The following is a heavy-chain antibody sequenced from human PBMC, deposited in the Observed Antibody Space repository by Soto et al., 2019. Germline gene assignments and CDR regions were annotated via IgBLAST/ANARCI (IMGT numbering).Heavy chain of an antibody. CDR2: ISPYSGNT. J-gene: IGHJ6*02. Sequence: QVQLVQSGDEVRKPGSSVKVSCKASGYIFVNYGIAWVRQAPGQGLEWMGWISPYSGNTHYASKVQGRLTMTTDTPKTKANMDLGTLTSDDTTVYYDAIVDNYVRPAPQDAGGQGTTVTVSS. CDR3: AIVDNYVRPAPQDA. CDR1: GYIFVNYG. D-gene: IGHD3-16*01. V-gene: IGHV1-18*01.